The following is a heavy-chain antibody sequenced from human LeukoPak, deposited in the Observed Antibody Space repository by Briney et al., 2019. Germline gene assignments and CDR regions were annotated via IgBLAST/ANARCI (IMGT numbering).Heavy chain of an antibody. Sequence: GASVKVSCKASGYTFTSYDINWVRQATGQGLEWMGWMNPNSGNTGYAQKFQGRVTMTRNTSISTAYMELSSLRSEDTAVYYCARGGDSSGPNHDAFDIWGQGTMVTVSS. CDR1: GYTFTSYD. J-gene: IGHJ3*02. D-gene: IGHD6-19*01. CDR3: ARGGDSSGPNHDAFDI. V-gene: IGHV1-8*01. CDR2: MNPNSGNT.